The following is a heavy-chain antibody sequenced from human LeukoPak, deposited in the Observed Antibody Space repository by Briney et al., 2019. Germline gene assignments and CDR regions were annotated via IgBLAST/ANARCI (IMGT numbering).Heavy chain of an antibody. Sequence: SETLSLTCTVSGGSISSYYWSWIRQPPGKGLEWIGYIYYSGSTNYNPSLKSRVTISVDTSKNQFSLKLSSVTAADTAVYYCAREASDSSGYYYPDYWGQGTLVTVSS. D-gene: IGHD3-22*01. J-gene: IGHJ4*02. CDR3: AREASDSSGYYYPDY. CDR2: IYYSGST. V-gene: IGHV4-59*01. CDR1: GGSISSYY.